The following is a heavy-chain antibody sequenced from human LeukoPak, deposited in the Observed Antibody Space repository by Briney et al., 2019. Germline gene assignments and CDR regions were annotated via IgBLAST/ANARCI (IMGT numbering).Heavy chain of an antibody. Sequence: GGSLRLSCATSGFTFSGSTIHWVRQAPGKGLEWIGHIRSKANSYVTIYGASVKGRFTISRDDSKNTAYLHMNSLKTEDTAVYYCVGDGHSNTGMNYCGQGTLVTVSS. CDR3: VGDGHSNTGMNY. CDR1: GFTFSGST. D-gene: IGHD2/OR15-2a*01. CDR2: IRSKANSYVT. J-gene: IGHJ4*02. V-gene: IGHV3-73*01.